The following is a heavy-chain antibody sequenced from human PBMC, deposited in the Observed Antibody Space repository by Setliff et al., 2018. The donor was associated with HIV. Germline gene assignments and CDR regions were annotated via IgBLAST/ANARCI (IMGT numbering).Heavy chain of an antibody. CDR3: ARGGYYYYFGVDV. CDR1: GGSISSETFS. D-gene: IGHD3-16*01. Sequence: PSETLSLTCTVSGGSISSETFSWNWIRQPAGKGLEWIGRIYTSGRTDYNPSLQSRVTMSVDTSKNQFSLKLSSVTAADTAVYYCARGGYYYYFGVDVWGQGTTVTVSS. J-gene: IGHJ6*02. V-gene: IGHV4-61*02. CDR2: IYTSGRT.